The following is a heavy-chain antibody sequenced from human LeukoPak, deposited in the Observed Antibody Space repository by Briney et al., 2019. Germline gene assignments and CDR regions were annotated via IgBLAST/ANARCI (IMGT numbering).Heavy chain of an antibody. CDR2: ISGSGGST. CDR1: GFTFSSYA. V-gene: IGHV3-23*01. CDR3: AKAGYSTSTGQFDP. J-gene: IGHJ5*02. D-gene: IGHD6-13*01. Sequence: GGSLRLSCPASGFTFSSYAVTWVRQAPGKGLEWVSGISGSGGSTYYADSVKGRFTISRDNSKNTLYLQMNSLRAEDTAVYYCAKAGYSTSTGQFDPWGQGTLVTVSS.